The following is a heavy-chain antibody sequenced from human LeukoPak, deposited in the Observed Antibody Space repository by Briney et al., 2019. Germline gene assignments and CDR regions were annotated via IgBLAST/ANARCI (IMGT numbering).Heavy chain of an antibody. Sequence: GGSLRLSCAASGFTFSSYGMHWVRQAPGKGLEWVAFIRYDGSNKYYADSVKGRFTISRDNSKNTLYLQMNSLRAEDTAVYYCARDQYSSSPVGYFDYWGQGTLVTVSS. D-gene: IGHD6-6*01. V-gene: IGHV3-30*02. CDR1: GFTFSSYG. CDR3: ARDQYSSSPVGYFDY. J-gene: IGHJ4*02. CDR2: IRYDGSNK.